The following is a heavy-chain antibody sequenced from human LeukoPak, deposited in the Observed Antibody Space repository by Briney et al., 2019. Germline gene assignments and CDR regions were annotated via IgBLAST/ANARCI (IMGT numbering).Heavy chain of an antibody. D-gene: IGHD3-10*01. CDR1: GFTFSNYG. J-gene: IGHJ4*02. CDR2: IRYDGSEK. V-gene: IGHV3-30*02. Sequence: PGGSLRLSCAASGFTFSNYGMHWVRQATCKRLEWVTFIRYDGSEKYYADSVKGRFTIFRDNSKNTLYLQMNSLRAEDTAVYFCAKGGYYGSGSSIPFDYWGQGTLVTVSS. CDR3: AKGGYYGSGSSIPFDY.